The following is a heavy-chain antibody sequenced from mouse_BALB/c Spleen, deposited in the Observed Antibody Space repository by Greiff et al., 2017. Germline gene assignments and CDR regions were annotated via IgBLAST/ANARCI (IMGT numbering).Heavy chain of an antibody. CDR1: GYSITSDYA. V-gene: IGHV3-2*02. CDR2: ISYSGST. Sequence: EVKVEESGPGLVKPSQSLSLTCTVTGYSITSDYAWNWIRQFPGNKLEWMGYISYSGSTSYNPSLKSRISITRDTSKNQFFLQLNSVTTEDTATYYCARGYDYFDYWGQGTTLTVSS. J-gene: IGHJ2*01. CDR3: ARGYDYFDY.